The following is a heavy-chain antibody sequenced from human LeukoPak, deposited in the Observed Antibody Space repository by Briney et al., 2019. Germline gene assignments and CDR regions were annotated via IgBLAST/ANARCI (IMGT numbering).Heavy chain of an antibody. Sequence: NPSETLSLTCAVYEGSFSGYYWSWIRQPPGKGLEWIGEINHSGSTNYNPSLKSRVTISLDTSKNQFSLKLSSVTAADTAVYYCARDPGVVAATPGNWFDPWGQGTLVTVSS. V-gene: IGHV4-34*01. J-gene: IGHJ5*02. CDR1: EGSFSGYY. CDR2: INHSGST. CDR3: ARDPGVVAATPGNWFDP. D-gene: IGHD2-15*01.